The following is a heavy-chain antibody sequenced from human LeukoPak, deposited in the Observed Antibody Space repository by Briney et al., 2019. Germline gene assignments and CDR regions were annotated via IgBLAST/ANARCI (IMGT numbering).Heavy chain of an antibody. V-gene: IGHV3-43*02. CDR3: AKGGYGSGSYYYFDY. J-gene: IGHJ4*02. CDR1: GFTFDDYA. Sequence: GGSLRLSCAASGFTFDDYAMHWVRQAPGKGLEWVSLISGDGGSTYYADSVKGRFTISRDNSKNSLYLQMNSLRAEDMALYYCAKGGYGSGSYYYFDYWGQGTLVTVSS. CDR2: ISGDGGST. D-gene: IGHD3-10*01.